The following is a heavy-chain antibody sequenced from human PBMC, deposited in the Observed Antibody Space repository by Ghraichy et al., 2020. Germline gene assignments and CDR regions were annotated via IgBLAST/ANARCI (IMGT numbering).Heavy chain of an antibody. Sequence: GGPLRLSCAASGFTFSRFGMNWVRQAPGKGLEWVAIIWSDGSNKYYADSVKGRFTISRDDSKNTLYLQMNSLRAEDTAVYYCTRDRWDSTVHYSDYWGQGTLVTVSS. V-gene: IGHV3-33*01. CDR3: TRDRWDSTVHYSDY. J-gene: IGHJ4*02. D-gene: IGHD4-17*01. CDR2: IWSDGSNK. CDR1: GFTFSRFG.